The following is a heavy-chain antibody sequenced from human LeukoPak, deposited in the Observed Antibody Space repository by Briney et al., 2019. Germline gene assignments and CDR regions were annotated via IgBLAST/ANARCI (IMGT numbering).Heavy chain of an antibody. D-gene: IGHD6-19*01. Sequence: GASVKVSCKASGYTFTSYYMHWVRQAPGQGLEWMGWINPNSGGTNYAQKFQGWVTMTRDTSISTAYMELSRLRSDDTAVYYCARYVLAVAGTCFDYWGQGTLVTVSS. V-gene: IGHV1-2*04. J-gene: IGHJ4*02. CDR2: INPNSGGT. CDR3: ARYVLAVAGTCFDY. CDR1: GYTFTSYY.